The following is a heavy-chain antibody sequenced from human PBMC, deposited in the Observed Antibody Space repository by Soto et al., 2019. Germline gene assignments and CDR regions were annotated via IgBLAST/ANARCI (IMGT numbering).Heavy chain of an antibody. V-gene: IGHV3-23*01. D-gene: IGHD5-12*01. CDR2: ISGSTI. J-gene: IGHJ3*02. Sequence: EVQLLESGGGLVQPGGSLRLSCAASGFTFSNYAMTWVRQAPGKGLEWVSVISGSTIYYADSVKGRFTISRDNAKNSLYLQMNSLRAEDTAVYYCAREVRRWLQSGGAFDIWGQGTMVTVSS. CDR1: GFTFSNYA. CDR3: AREVRRWLQSGGAFDI.